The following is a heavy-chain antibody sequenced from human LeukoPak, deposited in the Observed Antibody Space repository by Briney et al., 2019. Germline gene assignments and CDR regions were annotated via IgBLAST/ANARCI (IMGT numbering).Heavy chain of an antibody. V-gene: IGHV1-46*01. CDR2: INPSGGST. CDR3: AREGSYDSSGPNSSQH. D-gene: IGHD3-22*01. Sequence: GASVKVSCKASGYTFTSYYMHWVRQAPGQGLEWMGIINPSGGSTSYAQKFQGRVTMTRDTSTSTVYMELSSLRSEDTAVYYCAREGSYDSSGPNSSQHGGQGPLVTVSS. J-gene: IGHJ1*01. CDR1: GYTFTSYY.